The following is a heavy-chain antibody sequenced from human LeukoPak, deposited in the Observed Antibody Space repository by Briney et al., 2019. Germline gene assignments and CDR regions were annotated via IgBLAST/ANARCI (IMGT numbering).Heavy chain of an antibody. D-gene: IGHD1-1*01. CDR2: ISYDVTNK. CDR1: GFTFSSYG. J-gene: IGHJ4*02. Sequence: GRSLRLSCAASGFTFSSYGIHWVRQAPGRGLEWVAVISYDVTNKYYADSVKGRFTISRDNSKNTLYLQMNSLRPEDTAVYYCARDGGDWNDVHFGYWGQGTLVTVSS. V-gene: IGHV3-30*03. CDR3: ARDGGDWNDVHFGY.